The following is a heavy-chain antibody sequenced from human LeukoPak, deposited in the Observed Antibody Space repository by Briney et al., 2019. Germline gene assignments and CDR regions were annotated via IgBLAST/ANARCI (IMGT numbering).Heavy chain of an antibody. J-gene: IGHJ5*02. Sequence: GGSLRLSCTVSGFTVSSNSMSWVRQAPGKGLEWVSGISWNSGSIGYADSVKGRFTISRDNAKNSLYLQMNSLRAEDTALYYCAKGPRKISGSYLRFDPWGQGTLVTVSS. D-gene: IGHD1-26*01. CDR2: ISWNSGSI. CDR1: GFTVSSNS. V-gene: IGHV3-9*01. CDR3: AKGPRKISGSYLRFDP.